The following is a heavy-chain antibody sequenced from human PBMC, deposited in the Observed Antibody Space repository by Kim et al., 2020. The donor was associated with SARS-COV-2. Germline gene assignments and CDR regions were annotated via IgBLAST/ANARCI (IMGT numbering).Heavy chain of an antibody. Sequence: RFPISRDNAKNSLYLQMNSLRAEDTAVYYCARDFDWLSSGVDYYYYGMDVWGQGTTVTVSS. V-gene: IGHV3-11*05. J-gene: IGHJ6*02. D-gene: IGHD3-9*01. CDR3: ARDFDWLSSGVDYYYYGMDV.